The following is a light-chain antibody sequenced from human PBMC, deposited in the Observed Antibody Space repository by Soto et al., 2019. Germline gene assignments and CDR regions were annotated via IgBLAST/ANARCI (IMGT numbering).Light chain of an antibody. CDR3: QQYAFSPRT. Sequence: EIVLKQSPGTLALSPGERATLSCRASQSVDSKYFSWYQQKPGQAPRLLIYGGSRRATGVPDRFSGAGSGTDFTLTISRLEPEDFAVFYCQQYAFSPRTFGQGTRLEI. V-gene: IGKV3-20*01. CDR1: QSVDSKY. J-gene: IGKJ5*01. CDR2: GGS.